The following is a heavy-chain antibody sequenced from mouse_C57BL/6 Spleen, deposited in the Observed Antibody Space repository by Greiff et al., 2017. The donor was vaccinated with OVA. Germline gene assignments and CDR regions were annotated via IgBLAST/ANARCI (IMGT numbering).Heavy chain of an antibody. CDR3: AREEGSSYWYFDV. D-gene: IGHD1-1*01. CDR2: ISSGGSYT. J-gene: IGHJ1*03. V-gene: IGHV5-6*01. CDR1: GFTFSSYG. Sequence: EVQGVESGGDLVKPGGSLKLSCAASGFTFSSYGMSWVRQTPDKRLEWVATISSGGSYTYYPDSVKGRFTISRDNAKNTLYLQMSSLKSEDTAMYYGAREEGSSYWYFDVWGTGTTVTVSS.